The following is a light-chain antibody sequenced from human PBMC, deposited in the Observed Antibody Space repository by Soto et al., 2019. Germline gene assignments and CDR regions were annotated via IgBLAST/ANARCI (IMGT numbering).Light chain of an antibody. CDR3: SSYTSTSTPCV. V-gene: IGLV2-14*01. CDR1: SSDVGGYNY. CDR2: EVS. Sequence: QSVLTQPASVSGSPGQSITISCTGTSSDVGGYNYVSWYQLRPGKAPKLIIYEVSHRPSGASNHFSGYKSGNTASLTISGLQAEDEADYYCSSYTSTSTPCVFGTGTKVT. J-gene: IGLJ1*01.